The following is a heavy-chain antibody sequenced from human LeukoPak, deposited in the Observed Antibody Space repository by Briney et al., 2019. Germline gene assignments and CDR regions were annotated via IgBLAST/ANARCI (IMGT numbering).Heavy chain of an antibody. CDR1: GFTFSSYA. V-gene: IGHV3-23*01. Sequence: GGSLRLSCAASGFTFSSYAMTWVRQAPGKGLEWVSSISASGGGTYYADSVKGRFTISRDSSKNTLYLQMNSLRGEDTAVYYCAKGPKYGYSGYPLGAVDYWGQGTLVTVSS. D-gene: IGHD5-12*01. CDR2: ISASGGGT. CDR3: AKGPKYGYSGYPLGAVDY. J-gene: IGHJ4*02.